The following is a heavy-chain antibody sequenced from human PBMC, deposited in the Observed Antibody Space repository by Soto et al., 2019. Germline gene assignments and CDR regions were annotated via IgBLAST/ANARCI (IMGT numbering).Heavy chain of an antibody. CDR3: ARGTSTSAAY. Sequence: GGSLRLSCAASGFTFSNDWMHWVRQAPGKGPVWVSRISSDGSNTNYADSVKGRFTISRDNAKNTLYLQVNSLRAEDTAVYYCARGTSTSAAYWGQGTLVTVSS. CDR2: ISSDGSNT. D-gene: IGHD2-15*01. J-gene: IGHJ4*02. CDR1: GFTFSNDW. V-gene: IGHV3-74*01.